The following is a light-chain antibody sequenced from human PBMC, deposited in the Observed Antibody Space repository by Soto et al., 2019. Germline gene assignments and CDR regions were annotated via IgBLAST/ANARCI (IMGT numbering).Light chain of an antibody. CDR2: GAS. Sequence: EIVMTQSPATLSVSPGERATLSCRASQSVSSNLAWYQQKPGQAPRLLIYGASTRATGIPARFSGSGSGTDFTLTISRLEPEDLAVYYCQQFGSSPITFGQGTRLEIK. CDR3: QQFGSSPIT. J-gene: IGKJ5*01. CDR1: QSVSSN. V-gene: IGKV3-15*01.